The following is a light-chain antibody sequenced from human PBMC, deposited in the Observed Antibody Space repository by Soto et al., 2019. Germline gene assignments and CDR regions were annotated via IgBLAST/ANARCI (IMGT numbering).Light chain of an antibody. Sequence: DIQMTQSPSSLSASIGDRITITCRASQSISTYLNWYQQKPGKAPRLLIYGASTLQNGDPSTFSGSRSATDYSLTISSLQPEDFATYYFQQSFITPPLTFGGGTKVEMK. CDR1: QSISTY. CDR2: GAS. V-gene: IGKV1-39*01. J-gene: IGKJ4*01. CDR3: QQSFITPPLT.